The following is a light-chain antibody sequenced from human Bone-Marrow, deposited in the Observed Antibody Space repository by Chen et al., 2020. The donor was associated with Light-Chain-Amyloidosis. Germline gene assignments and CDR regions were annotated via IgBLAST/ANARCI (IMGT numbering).Light chain of an antibody. CDR3: QSADSSGTYEVI. CDR1: DLPTKY. V-gene: IGLV3-25*03. CDR2: RDT. J-gene: IGLJ2*01. Sequence: SYELTQPPSVSVSPGQTARITCSGDDLPTKYAYWYQQKPGQAPVLVIHRDTERPSGTSERFSGSSAGPTATLTISRVQAEDEADYHCQSADSSGTYEVIFGGGTKLTVL.